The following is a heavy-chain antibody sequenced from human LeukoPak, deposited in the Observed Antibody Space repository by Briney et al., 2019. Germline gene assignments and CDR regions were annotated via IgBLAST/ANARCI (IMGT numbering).Heavy chain of an antibody. J-gene: IGHJ3*02. D-gene: IGHD3/OR15-3a*01. Sequence: SQTLSLTCAMSGDSVSVNSAAWSWIRQSPTRGLEWLGRTYYRSRWHNDYGVSVKSRISINPDTSKNQFSLQLNSVTPEDTAVYYCARDLYPSTHLAWSDAFDIWGQGTLVTVSS. CDR3: ARDLYPSTHLAWSDAFDI. CDR2: TYYRSRWHN. V-gene: IGHV6-1*01. CDR1: GDSVSVNSAA.